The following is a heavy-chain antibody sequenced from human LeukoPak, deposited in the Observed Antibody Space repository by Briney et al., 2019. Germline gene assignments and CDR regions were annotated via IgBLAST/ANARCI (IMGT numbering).Heavy chain of an antibody. D-gene: IGHD3-22*01. CDR3: ARGGRGSAAVVAPRSFDI. CDR2: TYTGGNS. V-gene: IGHV3-53*01. Sequence: GGSLRLSCAASGFTVSRIHMVWVRQAPGKGLEWVSVTYTGGNSYYADSVKGRFIISRDISKNTLYLQMNSLRAEDSALYYCARGGRGSAAVVAPRSFDIWGQGTMVTVSS. CDR1: GFTVSRIH. J-gene: IGHJ3*02.